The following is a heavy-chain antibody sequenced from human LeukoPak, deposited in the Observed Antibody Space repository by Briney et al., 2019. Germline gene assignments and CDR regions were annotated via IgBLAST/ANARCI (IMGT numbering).Heavy chain of an antibody. J-gene: IGHJ3*02. D-gene: IGHD2/OR15-2a*01. Sequence: PGGSLRLSCAASGFTFSSYWMHWVRQAPGKGLVWVSRINTDGSSTSYADSVKGRFTISRDNAKNTLYLQMNSLRAEDTAVYYCAREGENDYFSPDAFDIWGQGTMDTVSS. CDR3: AREGENDYFSPDAFDI. CDR1: GFTFSSYW. V-gene: IGHV3-74*01. CDR2: INTDGSST.